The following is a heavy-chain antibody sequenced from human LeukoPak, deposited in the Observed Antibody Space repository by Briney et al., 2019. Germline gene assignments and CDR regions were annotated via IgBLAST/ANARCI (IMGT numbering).Heavy chain of an antibody. CDR3: AKLERVSTWIQLWSPFDY. V-gene: IGHV3-30*04. J-gene: IGHJ4*02. D-gene: IGHD5-18*01. CDR1: GFSFSSYA. CDR2: TSYDGSNK. Sequence: GRSLRLSCAASGFSFSSYAMHWVRQAPGKGLEWVAVTSYDGSNKYYADSVKGRFTISRDNSKNTLYLQMNSLRAEDTAVYYCAKLERVSTWIQLWSPFDYWGQGTLVTVSS.